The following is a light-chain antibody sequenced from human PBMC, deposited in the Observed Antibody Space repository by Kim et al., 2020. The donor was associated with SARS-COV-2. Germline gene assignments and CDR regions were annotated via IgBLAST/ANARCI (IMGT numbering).Light chain of an antibody. Sequence: SYELTQPPSVSVAPGKTARITCGGNNIGSKSVHWYQQKPGQAPVLVIYYDSDRPSGIPERFSGSNSGNTATLTISRVEAGDEADYYCQVWDSSSYHPWV. V-gene: IGLV3-21*04. CDR2: YDS. J-gene: IGLJ3*02. CDR3: QVWDSSSYHPWV. CDR1: NIGSKS.